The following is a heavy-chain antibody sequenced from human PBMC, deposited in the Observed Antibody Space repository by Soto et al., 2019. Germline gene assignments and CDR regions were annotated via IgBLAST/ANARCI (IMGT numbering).Heavy chain of an antibody. CDR3: ARHTPSPCCSSTSCYYWYFDL. V-gene: IGHV4-39*01. CDR1: GGSISSSSYY. CDR2: IYYSGST. J-gene: IGHJ2*01. Sequence: QLQLQESGPGLVKPSETLSLTCTVSGGSISSSSYYWGWILQPPGKGLEWIGSIYYSGSTYYNPSLKSRVTISGDTSKNRYSLKLSSVTAADTAVYYCARHTPSPCCSSTSCYYWYFDLWGRGTLVTVSS. D-gene: IGHD2-2*01.